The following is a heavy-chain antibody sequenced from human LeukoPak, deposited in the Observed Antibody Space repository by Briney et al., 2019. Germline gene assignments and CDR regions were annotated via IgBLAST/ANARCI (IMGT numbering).Heavy chain of an antibody. CDR3: ATDLIITMVRGANY. V-gene: IGHV1-24*01. CDR2: FDPEDGET. J-gene: IGHJ4*02. D-gene: IGHD3-10*01. Sequence: PGASVKVSCKVSGYTLTELSMHWVRQAPGKGLEWKGGFDPEDGETIYAQKFQGRVTMTEDTSTDTAYMELSSLRSEDTAVYYCATDLIITMVRGANYWGQGTLVTVSS. CDR1: GYTLTELS.